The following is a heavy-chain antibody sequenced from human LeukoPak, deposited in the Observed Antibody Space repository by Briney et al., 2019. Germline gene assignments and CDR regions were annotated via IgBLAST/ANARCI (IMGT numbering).Heavy chain of an antibody. CDR2: ISYDGSNK. J-gene: IGHJ4*02. CDR3: ARDLYSSGWYYFDY. CDR1: GFTSSSYG. Sequence: PGGSLRLSCAASGFTSSSYGMHWVRQAPGKGLEWVAVISYDGSNKYYADSVKGRFTISRDNSKNTLYLQMNSLRAEDTAVYYCARDLYSSGWYYFDYWGQGTLVTVSP. V-gene: IGHV3-30*03. D-gene: IGHD6-19*01.